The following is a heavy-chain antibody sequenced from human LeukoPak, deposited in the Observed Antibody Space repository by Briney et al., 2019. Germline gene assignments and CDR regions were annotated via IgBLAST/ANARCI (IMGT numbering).Heavy chain of an antibody. V-gene: IGHV4-38-2*02. CDR3: ARVGPGMATILDWFDP. J-gene: IGHJ5*02. Sequence: SETLSLTCTVSGYSLSSGYYWGWIRQPPGKGLEWIGSIYHSGSTYYNPSLKSRVTISVDTSKNQFSLKLSSVTAADTAVYYCARVGPGMATILDWFDPWGQGTLVTVSS. CDR2: IYHSGST. CDR1: GYSLSSGYY. D-gene: IGHD5-24*01.